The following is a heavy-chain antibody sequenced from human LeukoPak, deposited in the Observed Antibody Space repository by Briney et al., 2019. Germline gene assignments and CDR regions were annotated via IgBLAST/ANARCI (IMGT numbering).Heavy chain of an antibody. CDR1: GGSVTTYH. Sequence: SETPSLTCAVSGGSVTTYHWTWIRQPPGKGLEWIGHIHYSGGADYNPSLKSRVSMSLDTSKNHFSLRLTFVTAADTGVYFCARAEGAASHIWGQGTMVSVSS. V-gene: IGHV4-59*02. CDR2: IHYSGGA. J-gene: IGHJ3*02. CDR3: ARAEGAASHI. D-gene: IGHD3-16*01.